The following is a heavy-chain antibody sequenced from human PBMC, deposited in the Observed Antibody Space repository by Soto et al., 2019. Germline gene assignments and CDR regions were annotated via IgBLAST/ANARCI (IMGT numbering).Heavy chain of an antibody. CDR3: AKEQSSGFYRVVDY. V-gene: IGHV3-30*18. CDR2: ITYDGSEI. CDR1: GFTLSCCG. J-gene: IGHJ4*02. Sequence: QVQVVESGGGVVQAGRSLRLSCAASGFTLSCCGMHWVRQAPGKGLEWVGVITYDGSEIHYGDSVKGRFTISRDSSENTVYLQMNSLRVEDSAVYYCAKEQSSGFYRVVDYWGQGTLVTVSP. D-gene: IGHD6-19*01.